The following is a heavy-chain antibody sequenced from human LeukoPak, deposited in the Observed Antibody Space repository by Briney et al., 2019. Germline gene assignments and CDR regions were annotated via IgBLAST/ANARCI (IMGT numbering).Heavy chain of an antibody. J-gene: IGHJ4*02. CDR2: ISSSSSYI. V-gene: IGHV3-21*01. Sequence: IPGGSLRLSCAASGFTFSNYEMNWVRQAPGKGLQWVSSISSSSSYISYADSVKGRFTISRDNAKNSLYLQMNSLRAEDTAVYYCARRRTTVTTSLDYWGQGTLVTVSS. D-gene: IGHD4-17*01. CDR3: ARRRTTVTTSLDY. CDR1: GFTFSNYE.